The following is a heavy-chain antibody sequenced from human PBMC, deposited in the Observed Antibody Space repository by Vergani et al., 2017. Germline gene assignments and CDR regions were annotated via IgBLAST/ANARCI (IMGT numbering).Heavy chain of an antibody. V-gene: IGHV4-39*07. J-gene: IGHJ4*02. CDR2: IYYSGST. CDR3: RYYYGSGRPYYFDY. D-gene: IGHD3-10*01. Sequence: QLQLQESGPGLVKPSETLSLTCTVSGGSISSSSYCWGWIRQPPGKGLEWIGSIYYSGSTYYNPSLKSRVTISVDTSKNQFSLKLSSVTAADTAVYYCRYYYGSGRPYYFDYWGQGTLVTVSS. CDR1: GGSISSSSYC.